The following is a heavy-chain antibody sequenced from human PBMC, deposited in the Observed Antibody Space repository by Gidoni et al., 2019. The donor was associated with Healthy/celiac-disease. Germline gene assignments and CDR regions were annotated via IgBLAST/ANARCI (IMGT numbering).Heavy chain of an antibody. J-gene: IGHJ5*02. CDR3: ATVDSSGYYYSWFDP. D-gene: IGHD3-22*01. V-gene: IGHV3-23*01. CDR2: ISGSGGST. Sequence: EVQLLESGGGLVQPGGSLRLSCAASGFTFSSYAMSWVRQAPGKGLGWVSAISGSGGSTYYADSVKGRFTISRDNSKNTLYLQMNSLRAEDTAVYYCATVDSSGYYYSWFDPWGQGTLVTVSS. CDR1: GFTFSSYA.